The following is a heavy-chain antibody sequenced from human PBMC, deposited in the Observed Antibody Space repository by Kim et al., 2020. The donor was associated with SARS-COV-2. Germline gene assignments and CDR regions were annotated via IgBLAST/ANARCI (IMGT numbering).Heavy chain of an antibody. D-gene: IGHD3-3*01. CDR1: GFTFSSYA. CDR3: ARGITIFGVVIIGAHWRNPGFDP. J-gene: IGHJ5*02. Sequence: GGSLRLSCAASGFTFSSYAMHWVRQAPGKGLEWVAVISYDGSNKYYADSVKGRFTISRDNSKNTLYLQMNSLRAEDTAVYYCARGITIFGVVIIGAHWRNPGFDPWGQGTLVTVSS. V-gene: IGHV3-30*04. CDR2: ISYDGSNK.